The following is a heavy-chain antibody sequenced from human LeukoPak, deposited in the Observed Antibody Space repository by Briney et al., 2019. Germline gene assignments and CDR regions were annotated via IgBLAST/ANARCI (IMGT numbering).Heavy chain of an antibody. D-gene: IGHD3-10*01. V-gene: IGHV1-2*02. J-gene: IGHJ4*02. Sequence: ASVKVSCKASGYTFTGYYMHWVRRAPGQGLEWMGWINPNSGGTNYAQKFQGRVTMTRDMSTSTVYMELSSLRSEDTAVYYCARDPTNYYYGSGSYYPLFDYWGQGTLVTVSS. CDR2: INPNSGGT. CDR1: GYTFTGYY. CDR3: ARDPTNYYYGSGSYYPLFDY.